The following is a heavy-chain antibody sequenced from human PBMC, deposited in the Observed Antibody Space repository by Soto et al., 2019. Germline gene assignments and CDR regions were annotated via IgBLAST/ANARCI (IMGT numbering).Heavy chain of an antibody. D-gene: IGHD3-10*01. CDR1: GFTVDSNY. CDR2: IYSGGST. J-gene: IGHJ4*02. V-gene: IGHV3-66*01. Sequence: EVQLVESGGGLVQPGGSLRLSCAASGFTVDSNYMTWVRQAPGKGLEWVSVIYSGGSTFYADSVKGRFTISRDNSKNTRYLQMNSLRAEDTAVYYCARDLGGGRRFGELSHWGQGTLVTVSS. CDR3: ARDLGGGRRFGELSH.